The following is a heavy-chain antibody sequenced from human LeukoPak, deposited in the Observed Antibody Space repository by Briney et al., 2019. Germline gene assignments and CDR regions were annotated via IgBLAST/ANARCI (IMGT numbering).Heavy chain of an antibody. CDR1: GGSISSGDYY. J-gene: IGHJ4*02. CDR2: IYYSGST. Sequence: SETLSLTCNVSGGSISSGDYYWSWIRQPPGKGLEWIGYIYYSGSTYYNPSLKSRVTISVDASKNQFSLKLSSVTAADTAVYYCARGNGDYWGFDYWGQGTLVTVSS. D-gene: IGHD4-17*01. CDR3: ARGNGDYWGFDY. V-gene: IGHV4-30-4*01.